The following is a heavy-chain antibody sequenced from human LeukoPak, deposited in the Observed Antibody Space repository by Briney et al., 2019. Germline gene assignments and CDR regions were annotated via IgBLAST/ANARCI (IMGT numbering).Heavy chain of an antibody. CDR3: ARASYNMDWYFDQ. Sequence: PGGSLRLSCAVSGFTFRSHEMNWVRQAPGKGLEWISYISTSGSSIYYAVSVKGRFTISRDNARNSLFLQMGSLKVEDTAVYYCARASYNMDWYFDQWGQGTLVTVSS. V-gene: IGHV3-48*03. CDR1: GFTFRSHE. D-gene: IGHD3/OR15-3a*01. CDR2: ISTSGSSI. J-gene: IGHJ4*02.